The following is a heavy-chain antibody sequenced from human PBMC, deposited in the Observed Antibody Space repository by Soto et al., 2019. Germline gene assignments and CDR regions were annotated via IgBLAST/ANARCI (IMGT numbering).Heavy chain of an antibody. CDR2: ISGSDNRT. V-gene: IGHV3-23*01. Sequence: PGGSLRLSCSASGFTFSNYWMNWVRQAPGKGLEWISIISGSDNRTYYADSVKGRFTISRDNSQNTLYLQMNSLRADDTAIYYCASSTMIVVITAWGQGTLVTVSS. D-gene: IGHD3-22*01. J-gene: IGHJ5*02. CDR1: GFTFSNYW. CDR3: ASSTMIVVITA.